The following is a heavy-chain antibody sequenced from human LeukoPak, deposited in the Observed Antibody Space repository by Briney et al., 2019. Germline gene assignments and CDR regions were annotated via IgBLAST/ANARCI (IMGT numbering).Heavy chain of an antibody. CDR1: GYTFTGNY. CDR2: INPNSGGT. CDR3: ARGRLNGNWFDP. V-gene: IGHV1-2*02. J-gene: IGHJ5*02. Sequence: APSVKVSCKASGYTFTGNYMHWVRQAPGQGLEWMGWINPNSGGTNYAHKFQGRVTMTRDTSISTAYMELSRLRSDDTAVYYCARGRLNGNWFDPWGQGTLVTVSS.